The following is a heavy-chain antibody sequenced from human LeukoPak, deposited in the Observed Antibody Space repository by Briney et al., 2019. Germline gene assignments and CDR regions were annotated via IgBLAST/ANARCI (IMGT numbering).Heavy chain of an antibody. CDR1: GYTFTDYY. CDR3: SRRIITLSGLVPPGVDV. CDR2: INPNSGTT. D-gene: IGHD3-3*01. V-gene: IGHV1-2*02. Sequence: ASVKVSCKASGYTFTDYYLHWVRQAPGQGLEWLGWINPNSGTTSYAQKFQGRVTMTRDTPSRTVYMDLSGLRSDDTAIYYCSRRIITLSGLVPPGVDVWGQGTMVTVSS. J-gene: IGHJ6*02.